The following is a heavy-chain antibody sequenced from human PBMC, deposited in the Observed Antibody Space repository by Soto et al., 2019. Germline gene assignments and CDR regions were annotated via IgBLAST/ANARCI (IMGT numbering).Heavy chain of an antibody. CDR3: AKVAPNSSGHPDYSQH. CDR1: GFTFDDYA. D-gene: IGHD6-19*01. V-gene: IGHV3-9*01. CDR2: ISWNGGNI. Sequence: QPGGSLRLSCAASGFTFDDYAMHWVRQAPGKGLEWVSGISWNGGNIGYADSVKGRFTISRDNAKNSLYLQMNNLRAEDTALYYSAKVAPNSSGHPDYSQHWGQGTLVTVSS. J-gene: IGHJ1*01.